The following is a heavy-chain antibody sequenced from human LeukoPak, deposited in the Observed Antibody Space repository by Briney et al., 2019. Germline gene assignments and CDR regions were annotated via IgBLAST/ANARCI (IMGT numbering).Heavy chain of an antibody. D-gene: IGHD1-26*01. V-gene: IGHV3-23*01. CDR2: FGISAGST. CDR3: AKDRWEITIGDAFGF. J-gene: IGHJ3*01. Sequence: GGPLRLSCEASVSPFDKYPMLGLPEAPGKALEWLSYFGISAGSTYYADAVKGRFTISRDNSKKTVILQMNRLRVEDTAVYYCAKDRWEITIGDAFGFWGQGTKVAVSS. CDR1: VSPFDKYP.